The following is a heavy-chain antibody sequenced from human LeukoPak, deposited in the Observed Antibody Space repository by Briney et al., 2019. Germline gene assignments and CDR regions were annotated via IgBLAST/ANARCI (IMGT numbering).Heavy chain of an antibody. Sequence: GGSLRLSCAASGFTFSSYWMHWVHQAPGKGLVWVSRINSDGSSTSYADSVRGRFSISRDNAKNTLYLQMNSLRAEDTAVYYCARGLSGYASSLGYWGQGTLVTVSA. CDR2: INSDGSST. V-gene: IGHV3-74*01. CDR1: GFTFSSYW. J-gene: IGHJ4*02. D-gene: IGHD6-6*01. CDR3: ARGLSGYASSLGY.